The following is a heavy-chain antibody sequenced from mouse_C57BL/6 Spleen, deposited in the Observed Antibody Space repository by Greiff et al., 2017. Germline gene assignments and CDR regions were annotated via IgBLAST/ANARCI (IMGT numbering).Heavy chain of an antibody. CDR3: ARGQYFDV. V-gene: IGHV1-69*01. Sequence: QVQLQQPGAELVMPGASVKLSCKASGYTFTSYWMHWVKQRPGQGLEWIGEIDPSDSYTNYNQKFKGKSTLTVDKSSSTAYMQLSSLTSEDSAVYYCARGQYFDVWGTGTTVTVSS. CDR1: GYTFTSYW. J-gene: IGHJ1*03. CDR2: IDPSDSYT.